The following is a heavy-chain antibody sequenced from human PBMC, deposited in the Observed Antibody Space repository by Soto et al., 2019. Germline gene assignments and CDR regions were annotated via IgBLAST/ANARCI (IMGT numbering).Heavy chain of an antibody. CDR3: ARGGVVVTAIGNSGSFDI. V-gene: IGHV1-3*01. J-gene: IGHJ3*02. CDR1: GYTFTSYA. D-gene: IGHD2-21*02. Sequence: ASVKVSCKASGYTFTSYAMHWVRQAPGQRLEWMGWINAGNGNTKYPQKFQGRVTITADESTSTAYMELSSLRSEDTAVYYCARGGVVVTAIGNSGSFDIWGQGTMVTVSS. CDR2: INAGNGNT.